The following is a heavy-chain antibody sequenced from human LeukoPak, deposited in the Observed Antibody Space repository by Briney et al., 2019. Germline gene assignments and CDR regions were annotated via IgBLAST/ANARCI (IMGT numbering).Heavy chain of an antibody. CDR2: ISSSSYI. D-gene: IGHD3-16*01. J-gene: IGHJ4*02. V-gene: IGHV3-21*01. CDR1: GFTFSSYS. CDR3: ARDGLGGPPLSDY. Sequence: GGSLRLSCAASGFTFSSYSMNWVRQAPGKGLEWVSSISSSSYIYYADSVKGRFTISRDNAKNSLYLQMNSLRAEDTAVYYCARDGLGGPPLSDYWGQGTLVTVSS.